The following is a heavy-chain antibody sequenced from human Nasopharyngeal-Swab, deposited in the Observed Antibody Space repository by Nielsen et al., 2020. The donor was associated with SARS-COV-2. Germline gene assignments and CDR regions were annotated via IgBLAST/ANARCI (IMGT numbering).Heavy chain of an antibody. J-gene: IGHJ6*03. V-gene: IGHV3-30-3*01. D-gene: IGHD5-18*01. CDR3: ARGGYSYGLYYYYYYMDV. CDR1: GFTSSSYA. CDR2: ISYDGSNK. Sequence: GGSLRLSCAASGFTSSSYAMHWVRQAPGKGLEWVAVISYDGSNKYYADSVKGRFTISRDNSKNTLYLQMNSLRAEDTAVYYCARGGYSYGLYYYYYYMDVWGKGTTVTVSS.